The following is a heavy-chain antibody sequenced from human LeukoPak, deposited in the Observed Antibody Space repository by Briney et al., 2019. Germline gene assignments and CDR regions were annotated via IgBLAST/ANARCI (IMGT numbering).Heavy chain of an antibody. Sequence: GGSLRLSCAPSGFTFSSYAMSWVRQAPGKGLEWVAAIGGSGDHTFYADSVKGRFTIPRDNSKNTLYLQMNSLRVEDAALYYCTKEGASLGSGYFDCWGQGTRVTVSS. D-gene: IGHD3-10*01. J-gene: IGHJ4*02. CDR1: GFTFSSYA. V-gene: IGHV3-23*01. CDR3: TKEGASLGSGYFDC. CDR2: IGGSGDHT.